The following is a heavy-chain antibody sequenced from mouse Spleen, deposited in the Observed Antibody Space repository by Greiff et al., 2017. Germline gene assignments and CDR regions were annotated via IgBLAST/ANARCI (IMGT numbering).Heavy chain of an antibody. CDR1: GYAFSSYW. D-gene: IGHD2-3*01. Sequence: QVQLKESGAELVKPGASVKISCKASGYAFSSYWMNWVKQRPGKGLEWIGQIYPGDGDTNYNGKFKGKATLTADKSSSTAYMQLSSLTSEDSAVYFCARNDGYYGGFAYWGQGTLVTVSA. J-gene: IGHJ3*01. CDR2: IYPGDGDT. V-gene: IGHV1-80*01. CDR3: ARNDGYYGGFAY.